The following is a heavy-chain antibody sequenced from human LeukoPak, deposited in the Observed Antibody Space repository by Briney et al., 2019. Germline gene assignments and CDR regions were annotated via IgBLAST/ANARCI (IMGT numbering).Heavy chain of an antibody. V-gene: IGHV1-69*13. CDR2: ILPRFTP. D-gene: IGHD5-12*01. CDR1: GGTFSNNA. Sequence: RASVTVSCMASGGTFSNNAISWVRQAPGQGLEWMGWILPRFTPSYAQHFQGRFTITAEEPTTQANLELTNLSSDDTAVYYCAGLGYIGYGPRSRFDNWGQGTLITASP. CDR3: AGLGYIGYGPRSRFDN. J-gene: IGHJ4*02.